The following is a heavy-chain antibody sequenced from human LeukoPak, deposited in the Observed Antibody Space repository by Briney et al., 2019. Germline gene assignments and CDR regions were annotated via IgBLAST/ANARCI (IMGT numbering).Heavy chain of an antibody. Sequence: PGGSLRLSCAASGFTFSSYSMNWVRQAPGKGLEWVSHINSDGSTTGYADSVKGRFTISRDTARNTLYLEMNNVRAEDTAVYYCARGYNYRFEYWGQGVLVIVSS. V-gene: IGHV3-74*01. CDR1: GFTFSSYS. CDR2: INSDGSTT. CDR3: ARGYNYRFEY. J-gene: IGHJ4*02. D-gene: IGHD3-16*01.